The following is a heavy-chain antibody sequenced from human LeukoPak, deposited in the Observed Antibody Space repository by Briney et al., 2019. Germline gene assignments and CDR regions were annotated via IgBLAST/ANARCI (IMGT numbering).Heavy chain of an antibody. V-gene: IGHV3-7*01. CDR2: IKQDGSER. D-gene: IGHD3-9*01. CDR3: ARVLRYFDWLTDYFDY. Sequence: PGGSLRLSCAVSGFIFSSNWMSWVRQAPGKGLEWVANIKQDGSERYYVDSVKGRFTISRGNAKNSLYLQMNSLRAEDTAVYYCARVLRYFDWLTDYFDYWGQGTLVTVSS. J-gene: IGHJ4*02. CDR1: GFIFSSNW.